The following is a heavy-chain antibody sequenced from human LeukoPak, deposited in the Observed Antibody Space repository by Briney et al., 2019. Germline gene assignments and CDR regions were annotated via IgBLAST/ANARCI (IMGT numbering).Heavy chain of an antibody. CDR2: ISSSSSYI. J-gene: IGHJ4*02. Sequence: PGGSLRLSCAASGFTFSSYSMNWVRQAPGKGLEWVSSISSSSSYIYYADSVKGRFTISRDNAKNSLYLQMNSLRAEDTAVYYCASLGGIAVAGNNWGQGTLVTVSS. CDR1: GFTFSSYS. V-gene: IGHV3-21*01. CDR3: ASLGGIAVAGNN. D-gene: IGHD6-19*01.